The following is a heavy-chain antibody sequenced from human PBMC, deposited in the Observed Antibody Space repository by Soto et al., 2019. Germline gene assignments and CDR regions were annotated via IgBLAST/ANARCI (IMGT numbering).Heavy chain of an antibody. CDR3: AGDQFVSDYGDYRPFRGGAFDI. CDR2: ISYDGSNK. CDR1: GFTFSSYA. D-gene: IGHD4-17*01. V-gene: IGHV3-30-3*01. Sequence: GGSLRLSCAASGFTFSSYAMHWVRQAPGKGLEWVAVISYDGSNKYYADSVKGRFTISRDNSKNTLYLQMKSLRAEDTAVYYCAGDQFVSDYGDYRPFRGGAFDIWGQGTMVTVSS. J-gene: IGHJ3*02.